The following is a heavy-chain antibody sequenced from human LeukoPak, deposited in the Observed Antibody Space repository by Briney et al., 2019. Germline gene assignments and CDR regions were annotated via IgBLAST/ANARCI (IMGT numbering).Heavy chain of an antibody. CDR1: GGTFSSYA. V-gene: IGHV1-69*13. D-gene: IGHD3-22*01. CDR3: ARVPDYYDSGWYFDY. CDR2: IIPIFGTA. Sequence: ASAKVSCKASGGTFSSYAISWVRQAPGQGLEWMGGIIPIFGTANYAQKFQGRVTITADESTSTAYMELSSLRSEDTAVYYCARVPDYYDSGWYFDYWGQGTLVTVPS. J-gene: IGHJ4*02.